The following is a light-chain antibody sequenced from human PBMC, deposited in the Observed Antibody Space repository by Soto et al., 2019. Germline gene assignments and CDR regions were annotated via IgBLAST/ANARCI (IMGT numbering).Light chain of an antibody. CDR3: QQYNTCSS. V-gene: IGKV1-5*01. CDR1: QSISNW. Sequence: DIQMTQSPSTLSASVGDSVTITCRASQSISNWLAWYQQKPGKAPKLLIYDASTLESGVPSRFSGSGSGTDFTLPISSLQPDDFATYYCQQYNTCSSFGQGTKLEIK. J-gene: IGKJ2*01. CDR2: DAS.